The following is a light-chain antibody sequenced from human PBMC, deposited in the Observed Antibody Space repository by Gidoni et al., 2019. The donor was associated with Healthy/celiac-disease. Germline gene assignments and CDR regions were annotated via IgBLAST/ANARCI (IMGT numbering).Light chain of an antibody. V-gene: IGLV5-45*03. Sequence: QAVLTQPSSLSASPGASASLTCTLRSGINVGTYRIYWYQQKPGSPPQYLLRYKSDSAKQQGSGVPSRFSGSKDASANAAILLISGLQAEDEADYYCMIWHSSAWVFGGGTKLTVL. CDR2: YKSDSAK. J-gene: IGLJ3*02. CDR3: MIWHSSAWV. CDR1: SGINVGTYR.